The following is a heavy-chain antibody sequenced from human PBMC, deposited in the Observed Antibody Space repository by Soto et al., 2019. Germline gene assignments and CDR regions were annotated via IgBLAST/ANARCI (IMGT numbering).Heavy chain of an antibody. CDR1: GFTFSSYG. Sequence: PGGSLSLSCAASGFTFSSYGMHWVSQAPGKGLEWVAVISYDGSNKYYADSVKGRFTISRDNSKNTLYLQMKSLRAEDTAVYYCAILHLDIVVVPAATMKIKPKNSRSDAFDIWGQGTMVTVSS. D-gene: IGHD2-2*03. CDR3: AILHLDIVVVPAATMKIKPKNSRSDAFDI. CDR2: ISYDGSNK. J-gene: IGHJ3*02. V-gene: IGHV3-30*03.